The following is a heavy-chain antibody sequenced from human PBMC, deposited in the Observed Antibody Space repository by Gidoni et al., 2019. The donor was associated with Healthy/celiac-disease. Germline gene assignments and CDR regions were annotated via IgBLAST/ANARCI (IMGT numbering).Heavy chain of an antibody. V-gene: IGHV1-69*04. CDR1: GGTFSSFS. D-gene: IGHD2-2*01. CDR3: ARSKRGYPNEDIVVVPAATQPLDY. Sequence: QVQLVQSGAEVKKPGSSVKVPCKASGGTFSSFSISWVRQAPGQGLEWMGRIIPILGIANYAQKFQGRVTITADKSTSTAYMELSSLRSEDTAVYYCARSKRGYPNEDIVVVPAATQPLDYWGQGTLVTVSS. CDR2: IIPILGIA. J-gene: IGHJ4*02.